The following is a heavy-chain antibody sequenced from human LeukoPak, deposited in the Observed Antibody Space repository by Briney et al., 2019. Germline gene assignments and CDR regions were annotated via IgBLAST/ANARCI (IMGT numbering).Heavy chain of an antibody. Sequence: GASVKVSCKASGYTFTGYYMHWVRQAPGQGLEWMGWINPNSGGTNYAQKFQGRVTMTRDTSISTAYMELSRLRSDDMAVYYCARAPTQYGSGSYYSEDYWGQGTLVTVSS. CDR1: GYTFTGYY. CDR3: ARAPTQYGSGSYYSEDY. V-gene: IGHV1-2*02. J-gene: IGHJ4*02. CDR2: INPNSGGT. D-gene: IGHD3-10*01.